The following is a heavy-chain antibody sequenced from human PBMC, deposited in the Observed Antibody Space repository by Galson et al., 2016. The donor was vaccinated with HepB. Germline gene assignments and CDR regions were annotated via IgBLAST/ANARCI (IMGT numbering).Heavy chain of an antibody. CDR1: GYSFTSYW. CDR3: ARMNDGSGSYYKSLDV. J-gene: IGHJ6*02. CDR2: IDTSDSYT. D-gene: IGHD3-10*01. Sequence: QSGAEVKKPGESLRISCKGSGYSFTSYWISWVRQMPGKGLEWMGMIDTSDSYTNYSPSFQGHVTISLDKSIGAAYLQWTSLKASNTAMYYCARMNDGSGSYYKSLDVWGQGTTVTVSS. V-gene: IGHV5-10-1*01.